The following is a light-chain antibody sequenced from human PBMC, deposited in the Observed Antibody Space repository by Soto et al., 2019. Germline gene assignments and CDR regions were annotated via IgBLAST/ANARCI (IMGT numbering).Light chain of an antibody. CDR1: SSDVGSYNL. J-gene: IGLJ1*01. Sequence: SVLAQPASVSGSPGQSVTISCTGTSSDVGSYNLVSWYQQHPGEAPQLLIYEGSKRPSGVSIRFSGSKSGNTASLTISGLQAEDEADFYCCSYAGSGTYVFGTGTKVTV. V-gene: IGLV2-23*01. CDR3: CSYAGSGTYV. CDR2: EGS.